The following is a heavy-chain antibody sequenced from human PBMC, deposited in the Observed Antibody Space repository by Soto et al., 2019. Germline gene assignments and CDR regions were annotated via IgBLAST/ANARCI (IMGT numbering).Heavy chain of an antibody. V-gene: IGHV3-23*01. CDR1: GFTFSSNA. J-gene: IGHJ5*02. D-gene: IGHD1-1*01. CDR3: AKKVLAINGNDFFDP. Sequence: VGSLRLSCVASGFTFSSNAMNWIRQAPGKGLEWVSIISGSGRTIYYADSVRGRFTISRDNSKNTLYLQMNSLGPEDTAVYYCAKKVLAINGNDFFDPWGQGTLVTVSS. CDR2: ISGSGRTI.